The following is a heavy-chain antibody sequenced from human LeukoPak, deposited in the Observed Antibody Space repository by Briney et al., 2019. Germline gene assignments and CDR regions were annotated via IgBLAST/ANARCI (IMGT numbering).Heavy chain of an antibody. CDR2: INPNSGGT. CDR1: GYTFTGYY. J-gene: IGHJ4*02. CDR3: ARGPPQLYYDFWSGSPDY. D-gene: IGHD3-3*01. V-gene: IGHV1-2*02. Sequence: ASVKVSCKASGYTFTGYYMHWVRQAPGQGLEWMGWINPNSGGTNYAQKSQGRVTMTRDTSISTAYMELSRLRSDDTAVYYCARGPPQLYYDFWSGSPDYWGQGTLVTVSS.